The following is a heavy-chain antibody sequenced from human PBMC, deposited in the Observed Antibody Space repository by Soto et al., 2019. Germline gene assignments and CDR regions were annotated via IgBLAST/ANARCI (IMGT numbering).Heavy chain of an antibody. CDR1: GGSISSGGYY. D-gene: IGHD3-10*01. CDR2: IYYSGST. J-gene: IGHJ4*02. V-gene: IGHV4-31*03. CDR3: ERVYGSGSYQFDY. Sequence: QVQLQESGPGLVKPSQTLSLTCTVSGGSISSGGYYWSWIRQHPGKGLAWIGYIYYSGSTYYNPSLKSRVTISVDTSKNQFSLKLSSVTAADTAVYYCERVYGSGSYQFDYGGQGTLVTVSS.